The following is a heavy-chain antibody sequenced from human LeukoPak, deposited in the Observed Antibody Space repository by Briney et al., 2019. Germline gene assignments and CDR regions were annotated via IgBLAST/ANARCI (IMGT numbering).Heavy chain of an antibody. V-gene: IGHV3-23*01. CDR3: AKGPSSGWIYFDY. CDR2: ISGSGGST. CDR1: GFTFSSYA. Sequence: GGSLRLSCAASGFTFSSYAMSWVRQAPGKGLEWVSAISGSGGSTYYAGSVKGRFTISRDNSKNTLYLQMNSLRAEDTAVYYCAKGPSSGWIYFDYWGQGTLVTVSS. D-gene: IGHD6-19*01. J-gene: IGHJ4*02.